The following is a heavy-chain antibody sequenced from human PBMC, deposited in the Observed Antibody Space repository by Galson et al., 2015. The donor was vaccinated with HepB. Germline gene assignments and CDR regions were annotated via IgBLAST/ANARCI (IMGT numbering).Heavy chain of an antibody. Sequence: SLRLSCAASGFTFSSYAMSWVRQAPGKGLEWVSAISGSGGSTYYADSVKGRFTISRDNSKNTLYLQMNSLRAEDTAVYYCAKWGNYDYVWGSFSFDYWGQGTLVTVSS. V-gene: IGHV3-23*01. D-gene: IGHD3-16*01. CDR2: ISGSGGST. J-gene: IGHJ4*02. CDR1: GFTFSSYA. CDR3: AKWGNYDYVWGSFSFDY.